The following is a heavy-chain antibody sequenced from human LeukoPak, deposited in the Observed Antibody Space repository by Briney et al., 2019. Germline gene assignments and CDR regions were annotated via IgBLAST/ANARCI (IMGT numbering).Heavy chain of an antibody. J-gene: IGHJ4*02. V-gene: IGHV5-51*01. CDR3: ARLPLGYCSGGSCYPFDY. CDR1: GYSFTSYW. D-gene: IGHD2-15*01. CDR2: IYPGDSDT. Sequence: HGESLKISCKGSGYSFTSYWIGWVRQMPGKGLEWMGIIYPGDSDTRYSPPFQGQVTISADKSISTAYLQWSSLKASDTAMYYCARLPLGYCSGGSCYPFDYWGQGTLVTVSS.